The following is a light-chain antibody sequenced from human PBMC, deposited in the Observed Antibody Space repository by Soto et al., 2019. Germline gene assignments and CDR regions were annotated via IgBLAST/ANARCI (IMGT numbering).Light chain of an antibody. J-gene: IGLJ1*01. CDR3: SSYSTSTAYL. CDR2: EVN. CDR1: SSDEGGYDN. Sequence: QPALAQPASVSGSPGQSITISSTGTSSDEGGYDNVSWYQLHPGKAPKLMVFEVNNRPSGVSYRFSGSKSGNTASLTISALQAEDEADYFCSSYSTSTAYLSGPGTKVTVL. V-gene: IGLV2-14*01.